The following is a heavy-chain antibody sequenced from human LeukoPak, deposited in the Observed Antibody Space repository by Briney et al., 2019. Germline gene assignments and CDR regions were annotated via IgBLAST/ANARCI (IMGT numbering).Heavy chain of an antibody. Sequence: SETLSLTCAVYGGSFSGYYWSWIRQPPGKGLEWIGSIYYSGSTNYNPSLKSRVTISVDTSKNQFSLKLSSVTAADTAVYYCAGNYDSRGYTSWGQGTLVTVSS. CDR3: AGNYDSRGYTS. J-gene: IGHJ4*02. CDR1: GGSFSGYY. V-gene: IGHV4-34*01. CDR2: IYYSGST. D-gene: IGHD3-22*01.